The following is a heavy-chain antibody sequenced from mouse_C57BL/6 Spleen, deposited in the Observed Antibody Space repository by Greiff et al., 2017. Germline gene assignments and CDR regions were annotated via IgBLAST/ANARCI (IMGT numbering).Heavy chain of an antibody. CDR1: GYTFTDYN. J-gene: IGHJ2*01. Sequence: EVQLQQSGPELVKPGASVKMSCKASGYTFTDYNMHWVKQSHGKSLEWIGYINPNNGGTSYNQKFKGKATLTVNKSSSTAYMELRSLTSEDSAVYYCAVLLRIPVDYWGQGTTLTVSS. V-gene: IGHV1-22*01. CDR2: INPNNGGT. D-gene: IGHD1-1*01. CDR3: AVLLRIPVDY.